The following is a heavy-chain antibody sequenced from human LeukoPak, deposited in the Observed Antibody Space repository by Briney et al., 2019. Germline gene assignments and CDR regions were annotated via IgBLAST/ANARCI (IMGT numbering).Heavy chain of an antibody. CDR1: GLTVSSNY. CDR3: AREDSSNSYFDY. CDR2: IYSGGST. D-gene: IGHD6-13*01. J-gene: IGHJ4*02. Sequence: GGSLGLSCAASGLTVSSNYMSWVRQAPGKGLEWVSIIYSGGSTYFADSVKGRFTISRDSSKNTLYLQMNSLRAEDTAVYYCAREDSSNSYFDYWGQGTLVTVSS. V-gene: IGHV3-66*01.